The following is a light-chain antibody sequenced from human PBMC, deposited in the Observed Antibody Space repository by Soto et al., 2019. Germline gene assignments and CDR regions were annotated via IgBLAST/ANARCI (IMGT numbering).Light chain of an antibody. CDR1: QSVLYSSNNKNY. CDR3: QQYYDAPQN. Sequence: DIVMTQSPDSLAVSLGERATINCKSSQSVLYSSNNKNYLAWYQQKPGQPPKLLIYWASTRESGVPDRFSGRGSVTDFTLTISSLQAEDVAVYYCQQYYDAPQNFGQGTKVEIK. CDR2: WAS. V-gene: IGKV4-1*01. J-gene: IGKJ1*01.